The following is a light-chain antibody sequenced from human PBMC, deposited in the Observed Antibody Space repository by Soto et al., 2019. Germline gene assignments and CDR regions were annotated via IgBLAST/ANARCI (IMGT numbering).Light chain of an antibody. CDR3: SSYAGSNTYV. CDR2: EVS. Sequence: QSVLTQPPSASGSPGQSVTISCTGTSSDVGAYNYVSWYQQHPGKAPKLLIYEVSKRPSGVPDRFSGSKSGNTASLTVSGLQGEDETDYYCSSYAGSNTYVFGPGTKLTVL. CDR1: SSDVGAYNY. V-gene: IGLV2-8*01. J-gene: IGLJ1*01.